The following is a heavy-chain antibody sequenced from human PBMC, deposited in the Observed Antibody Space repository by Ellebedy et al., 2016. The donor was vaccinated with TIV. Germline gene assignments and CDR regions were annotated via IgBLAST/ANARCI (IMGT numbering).Heavy chain of an antibody. CDR3: ARDYEEWRRCSGGACYSSGY. V-gene: IGHV3-21*01. Sequence: PGGSLRLSCAASGFTFSDYSMNWVRQAPGKGLEWVSSISSGVNYIYYADSVKGRFTISSDNAKKSLYLQMNSLRAEDTAVYYCARDYEEWRRCSGGACYSSGYWGQGTLVTVSS. J-gene: IGHJ4*02. CDR1: GFTFSDYS. CDR2: ISSGVNYI. D-gene: IGHD2-15*01.